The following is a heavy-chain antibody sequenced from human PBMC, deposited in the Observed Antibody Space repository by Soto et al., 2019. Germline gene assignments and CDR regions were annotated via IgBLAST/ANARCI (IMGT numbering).Heavy chain of an antibody. CDR3: ARHPFRHPSYFDY. V-gene: IGHV4-59*08. CDR1: GGSISRYY. CDR2: LYYSGST. Sequence: QVQLQESGPGLVKPSETLSLTCTVSGGSISRYYWSWIRQPPGKGLEWIGYLYYSGSTNYNPSLKGRVTISVDTPKNQFALKLSSVTAADTAVYYCARHPFRHPSYFDYWGQGTLVTFSS. J-gene: IGHJ4*02.